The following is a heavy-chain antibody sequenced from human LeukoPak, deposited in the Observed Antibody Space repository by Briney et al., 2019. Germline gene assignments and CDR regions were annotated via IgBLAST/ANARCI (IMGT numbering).Heavy chain of an antibody. V-gene: IGHV3-7*01. Sequence: GGSLRLSCAASGFTFSSYWMSWVRQAPGKGLEWVANIKQDGSEKYYVDSVKGRFTISRDNAKNSLYLQMNSLRAEDTAVYYCARSNFGYCSGGSCYLYAFDIWGQGTMVTVSS. CDR2: IKQDGSEK. CDR1: GFTFSSYW. J-gene: IGHJ3*02. CDR3: ARSNFGYCSGGSCYLYAFDI. D-gene: IGHD2-15*01.